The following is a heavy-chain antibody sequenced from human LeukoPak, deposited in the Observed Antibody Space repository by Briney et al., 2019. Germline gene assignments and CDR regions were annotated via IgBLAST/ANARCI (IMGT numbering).Heavy chain of an antibody. J-gene: IGHJ5*02. CDR1: GGSFSGYY. D-gene: IGHD2-21*02. Sequence: SETLSLTCAVYGGSFSGYYWSWIRQPPGKGLEWIGEINHSGSTNYNPSLKSRVTISVDTSKNQFSLKLSSVTAADTAVYYCASSPSLVTAIHNWFDPWGQGTLVTVCS. CDR3: ASSPSLVTAIHNWFDP. CDR2: INHSGST. V-gene: IGHV4-34*01.